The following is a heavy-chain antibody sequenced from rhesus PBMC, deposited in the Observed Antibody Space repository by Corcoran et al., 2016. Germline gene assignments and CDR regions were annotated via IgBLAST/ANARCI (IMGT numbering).Heavy chain of an antibody. CDR3: ARVPVIAADADY. D-gene: IGHD6-25*01. J-gene: IGHJ4*01. CDR2: IYGSGGGT. Sequence: QVQLQESGPGLVKPSETLSLTCAVSGGSISDDYYWSWIRQPPGKGLELFGYIYGSGGGTNYNPSLKNRVTISIDTSKNQFSLKLSSVTAADTAVYYCARVPVIAADADYWGQGVLVTVSS. CDR1: GGSISDDYY. V-gene: IGHV4-106*01.